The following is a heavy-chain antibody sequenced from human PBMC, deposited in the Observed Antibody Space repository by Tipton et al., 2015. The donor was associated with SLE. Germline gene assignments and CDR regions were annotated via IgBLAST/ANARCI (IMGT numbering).Heavy chain of an antibody. CDR3: ASVGFSVAGTSEDAFDI. CDR2: FSFSGNT. CDR1: GDSISSGDYY. D-gene: IGHD6-19*01. J-gene: IGHJ3*02. V-gene: IGHV4-39*07. Sequence: TLSLTCTVSGDSISSGDYYWGWLRQSPGKGLEWIGSFSFSGNTNYNPSLKSRVTMSMDTSKNQFSLKLSSVTAADTAVYYCASVGFSVAGTSEDAFDIWGQGTMVTVS.